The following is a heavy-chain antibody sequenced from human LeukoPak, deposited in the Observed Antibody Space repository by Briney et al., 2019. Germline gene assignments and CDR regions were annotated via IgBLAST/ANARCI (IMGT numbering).Heavy chain of an antibody. V-gene: IGHV4-59*05. CDR1: GGSVSSYY. J-gene: IGHJ4*02. Sequence: SETLSLTCTVSGGSVSSYYWSWIRQPPGKGLEWIGSIYYSGSTYYNPSLKSRVTISVDTSKSQFSLTLSSVTAADTAVYFCARRSTSGSYYFDCWGQGTLITVSS. CDR2: IYYSGST. CDR3: ARRSTSGSYYFDC. D-gene: IGHD6-19*01.